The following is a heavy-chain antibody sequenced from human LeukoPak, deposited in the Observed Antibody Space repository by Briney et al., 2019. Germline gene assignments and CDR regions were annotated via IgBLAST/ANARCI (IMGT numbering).Heavy chain of an antibody. J-gene: IGHJ5*02. CDR3: ARTLIAAAGTWWFDP. CDR2: IYYSGST. Sequence: PSETLSLTCTVSGGSISSSSYFWGWIRQPPGKGLEWIGSIYYSGSTYYNPSLKSRVTISVDTSKNQFSLKLSSVTASDTAVYYCARTLIAAAGTWWFDPWGQGTLVTVSS. V-gene: IGHV4-39*01. D-gene: IGHD6-13*01. CDR1: GGSISSSSYF.